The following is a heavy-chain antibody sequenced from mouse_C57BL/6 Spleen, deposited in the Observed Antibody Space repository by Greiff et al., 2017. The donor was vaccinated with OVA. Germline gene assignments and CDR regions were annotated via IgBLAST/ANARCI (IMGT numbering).Heavy chain of an antibody. D-gene: IGHD2-4*01. V-gene: IGHV1-7*01. J-gene: IGHJ4*01. Sequence: VQLQQSGAELAKPGASVKLSCKASGYTFTSYWMHWVKQRPGQGLEWIGYINPSSGYTKYNQKFKDKATLTADKSSSTAYMQLSSLTYEDSAVYYCARYDYDVGYAMDYWGQGTSVTVSS. CDR3: ARYDYDVGYAMDY. CDR2: INPSSGYT. CDR1: GYTFTSYW.